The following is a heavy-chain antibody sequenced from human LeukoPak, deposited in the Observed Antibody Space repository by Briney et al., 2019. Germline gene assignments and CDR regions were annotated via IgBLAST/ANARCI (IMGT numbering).Heavy chain of an antibody. J-gene: IGHJ5*02. V-gene: IGHV5-51*01. CDR2: IFPGDSDT. D-gene: IGHD6-13*01. CDR1: GYSFTSYW. CDR3: ARAGIEAAVIRWFDP. Sequence: GESLKISCKGSGYSFTSYWIAWVRPMPGKGLEWMGIIFPGDSDTRYSPSFQGQVTISVDKSISTAYLQWSSLKASDTAMYYCARAGIEAAVIRWFDPWGPGTLVTVSS.